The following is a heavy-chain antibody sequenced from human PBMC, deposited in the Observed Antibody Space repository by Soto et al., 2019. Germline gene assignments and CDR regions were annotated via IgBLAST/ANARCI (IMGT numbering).Heavy chain of an antibody. CDR2: IDPSDSYT. J-gene: IGHJ6*02. D-gene: IGHD3-9*01. CDR3: ARPQSVDHYGMDV. Sequence: HGESLKISCKGSGYSFTSYWISWVRQMPGKGLEWMGRIDPSDSYTNYSPSFQGHVTISADKSISTAYLQWSSLKASDTAMYYRARPQSVDHYGMDVWGQGTTVTVSS. V-gene: IGHV5-10-1*01. CDR1: GYSFTSYW.